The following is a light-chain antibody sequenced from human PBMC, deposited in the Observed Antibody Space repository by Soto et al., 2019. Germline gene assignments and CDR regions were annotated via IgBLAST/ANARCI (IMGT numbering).Light chain of an antibody. CDR2: GTT. Sequence: EIVMTQSPATLSVSPGERVTLSCRASQSVSRKLAWYQQKPGQAPRLLIYGTTTRATGNPARFSGSGSGTEFTLTISSLQSEDFGIYYCQQYGHWPPYTFGQGTTLETK. CDR1: QSVSRK. J-gene: IGKJ2*01. V-gene: IGKV3-15*01. CDR3: QQYGHWPPYT.